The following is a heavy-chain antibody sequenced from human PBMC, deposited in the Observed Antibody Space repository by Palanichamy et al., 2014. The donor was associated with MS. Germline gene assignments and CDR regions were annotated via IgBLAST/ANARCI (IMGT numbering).Heavy chain of an antibody. V-gene: IGHV4-61*02. D-gene: IGHD2-2*01. CDR3: ARGGVVPSANNFFDP. J-gene: IGHJ5*02. Sequence: QVQLQESGPGPVEPSQTLSLTCSLSGASMSSGNYHWTWIRQPAGKGLEWIGRIYTSGSTNYNPSLKSRLTMSVDASNNQFSLKLNSVTAADTAVYYCARGGVVPSANNFFDPWGQGTLVTVSS. CDR1: GASMSSGNYH. CDR2: IYTSGST.